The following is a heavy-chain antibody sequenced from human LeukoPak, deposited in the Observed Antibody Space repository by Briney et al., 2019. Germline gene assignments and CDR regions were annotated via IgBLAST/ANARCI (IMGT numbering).Heavy chain of an antibody. V-gene: IGHV3-7*04. J-gene: IGHJ4*02. CDR3: ARGYTCGY. CDR1: GXTFSTYW. D-gene: IGHD5-18*01. CDR2: IKEDGSEK. Sequence: GGSLRLSCSASGXTFSTYWMSWVRQAPGKGLEWVANIKEDGSEKNYADSVKGRFTISRDNAKNSLYLQMNSLRAEDTAVYYCARGYTCGYWGQGTLVIVSS.